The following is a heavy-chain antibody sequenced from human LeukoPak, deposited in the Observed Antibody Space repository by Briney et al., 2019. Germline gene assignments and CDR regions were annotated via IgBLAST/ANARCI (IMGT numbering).Heavy chain of an antibody. CDR1: GYTFTSYY. D-gene: IGHD3-10*01. Sequence: ASVKVSCKASGYTFTSYYMHWVRQAPGQGLEWMGIINPSGGSTNYAQKFQGRVTITADESTSTAYMELSSLRSEDTAVYYCEVQLYGSGSYPNDYWGQGTLVTVSS. CDR3: EVQLYGSGSYPNDY. J-gene: IGHJ4*02. CDR2: INPSGGST. V-gene: IGHV1-46*01.